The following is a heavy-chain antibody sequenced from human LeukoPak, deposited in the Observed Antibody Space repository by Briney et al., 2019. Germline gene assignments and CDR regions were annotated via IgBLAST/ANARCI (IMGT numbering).Heavy chain of an antibody. CDR3: ARHAAWYFDN. V-gene: IGHV4-4*09. D-gene: IGHD6-25*01. J-gene: IGHJ4*02. CDR2: IYSSGNT. Sequence: PSETLSPTCTVSGASITSHYWDWIRQPPGKGLEWIGYIYSSGNTNYNPSLKSRVTMSVDTSKNQFSPKLSSVTAADTAVYYCARHAAWYFDNWGQGTLVTVSS. CDR1: GASITSHY.